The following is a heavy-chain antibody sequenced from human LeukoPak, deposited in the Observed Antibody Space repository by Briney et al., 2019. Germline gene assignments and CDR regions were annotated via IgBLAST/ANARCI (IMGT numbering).Heavy chain of an antibody. V-gene: IGHV3-73*01. D-gene: IGHD1-26*01. J-gene: IGHJ4*02. CDR2: IRSYVDNYAT. Sequence: GGSLRLSCAASGFTFTDSIIHWVRQAPGKGLEWVGRIRSYVDNYATGYSASVKGRFTISRDDSRNTAYLQMNSLRAEDTAVYYCARDAAGGNIVGVTGGFDYWGQGTLVTVSS. CDR1: GFTFTDSI. CDR3: ARDAAGGNIVGVTGGFDY.